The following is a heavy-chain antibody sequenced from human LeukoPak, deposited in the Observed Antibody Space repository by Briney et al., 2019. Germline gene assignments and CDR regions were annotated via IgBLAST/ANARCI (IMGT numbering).Heavy chain of an antibody. J-gene: IGHJ4*02. CDR3: AKDMRGVVLVPRAYYFDS. Sequence: HPGGSLRLSCVGSGFTFSAYGMSWVRQAPGKGLESVSSISGSDGATSYADSVKGRFTISRDNSKNTLYLQMNSLRAEDTAVYYCAKDMRGVVLVPRAYYFDSWGRGTLVTVSS. CDR2: ISGSDGAT. CDR1: GFTFSAYG. V-gene: IGHV3-23*01. D-gene: IGHD2-8*02.